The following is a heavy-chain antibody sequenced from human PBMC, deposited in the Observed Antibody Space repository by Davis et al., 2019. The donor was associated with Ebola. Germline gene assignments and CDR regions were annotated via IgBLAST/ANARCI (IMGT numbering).Heavy chain of an antibody. CDR1: GFTFSSYA. CDR3: ARENYYDSSGYYYEGGGYFDY. CDR2: ISYDGSNK. J-gene: IGHJ4*02. D-gene: IGHD3-22*01. Sequence: PGESLKISCAASGFTFSSYAMHWVRQAPGKGLEWVAVISYDGSNKYYADSVKGRFTISRDNSKNTLYLQMNSLRAEDTAVYYCARENYYDSSGYYYEGGGYFDYWGQGTLVTVSS. V-gene: IGHV3-30-3*01.